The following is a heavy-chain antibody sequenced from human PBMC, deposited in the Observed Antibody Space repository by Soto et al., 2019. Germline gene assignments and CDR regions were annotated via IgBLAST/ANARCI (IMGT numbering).Heavy chain of an antibody. CDR1: WVSIVYYY. V-gene: IGHV4-59*01. CDR2: IYYSGSS. Sequence: PSETLSRTCSVSWVSIVYYYWNCIRQPAWKGLEWVGYIYYSGSSNYNPSLKSRVTISVGTSKNRFSLELSSVTAADTAVYYCARGVEQLGYFDYWGQGKLVTVSS. J-gene: IGHJ4*02. CDR3: ARGVEQLGYFDY. D-gene: IGHD6-6*01.